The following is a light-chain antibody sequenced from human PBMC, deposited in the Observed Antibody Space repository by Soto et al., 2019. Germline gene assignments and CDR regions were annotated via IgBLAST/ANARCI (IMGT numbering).Light chain of an antibody. CDR1: NSDVGGYNF. CDR3: SSYTSSTTLVV. J-gene: IGLJ2*01. CDR2: EVS. Sequence: QSALTQPASVSGSPGQSITISCTGTNSDVGGYNFVSWYQQHPGKAPKLMIYEVSNRPSGVSNRFSGSKSGNTASLTISGLQAEDEYEDYCSSYTSSTTLVVFGGGTKLTVL. V-gene: IGLV2-14*01.